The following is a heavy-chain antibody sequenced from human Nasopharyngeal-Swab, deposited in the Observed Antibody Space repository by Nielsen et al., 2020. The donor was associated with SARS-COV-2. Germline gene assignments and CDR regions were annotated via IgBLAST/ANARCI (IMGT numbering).Heavy chain of an antibody. D-gene: IGHD2-15*01. CDR2: INAGNGNT. J-gene: IGHJ5*02. CDR3: ARDTGDCSGGSCYPGRFDP. V-gene: IGHV1-3*01. Sequence: WVRQAPGQRLEWMGWINAGNGNTKYSQKFRGRVTITRDTSASTAYMELSSLRSEDTAVYYCARDTGDCSGGSCYPGRFDPWGQGTLVTVSS.